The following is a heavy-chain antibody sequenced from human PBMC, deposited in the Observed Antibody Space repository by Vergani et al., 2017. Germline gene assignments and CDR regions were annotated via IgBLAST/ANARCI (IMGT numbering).Heavy chain of an antibody. D-gene: IGHD2-2*01. J-gene: IGHJ6*02. CDR3: AKAGYCSSTSCPYYYYYGMDV. Sequence: VQLVESGGGLVQPGRSLRLSCAASGFTFDDYAMHWVRQAPGKGLEWVAVISYDGSNKYYADSVKGRFTISRDNSKNTLYLQMNSLRAEDTAVYYCAKAGYCSSTSCPYYYYYGMDVWGQGTTVTVSS. CDR2: ISYDGSNK. CDR1: GFTFDDYA. V-gene: IGHV3-30*18.